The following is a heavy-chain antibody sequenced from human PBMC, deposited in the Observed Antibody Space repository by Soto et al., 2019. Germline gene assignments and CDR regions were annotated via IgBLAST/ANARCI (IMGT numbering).Heavy chain of an antibody. CDR1: GFTFSSYS. V-gene: IGHV3-48*02. Sequence: GGSLRLSCAASGFTFSSYSMNWVRQAPGKGLEWVSYVSSGSITIYYADSVKGRFTISRDNAKNSLYLQMNSLRDEDTAVYYCARGGSSSDNGMDVWGQGTTVTVSS. CDR2: VSSGSITI. D-gene: IGHD6-6*01. J-gene: IGHJ6*02. CDR3: ARGGSSSDNGMDV.